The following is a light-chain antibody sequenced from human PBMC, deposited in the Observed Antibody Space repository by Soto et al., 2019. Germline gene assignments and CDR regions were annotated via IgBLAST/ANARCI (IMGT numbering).Light chain of an antibody. CDR3: QQYNNWPRT. CDR1: QRVSSN. J-gene: IGKJ1*01. V-gene: IGKV3-15*01. CDR2: GAS. Sequence: EIVMTQSPATLSVSPGERATLSCRASQRVSSNLAWYQQKPGQAPRLLIYGASTRATGIPARFSGSGSGTEFTLTISSLQSEDFAVDSCQQYNNWPRTFGQGTKVEIK.